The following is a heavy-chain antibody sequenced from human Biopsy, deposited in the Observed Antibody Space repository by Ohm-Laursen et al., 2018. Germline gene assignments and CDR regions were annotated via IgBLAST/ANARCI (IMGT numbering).Heavy chain of an antibody. CDR2: NIPILGTG. J-gene: IGHJ1*01. CDR3: ATKLTGYFHH. V-gene: IGHV1-69*06. D-gene: IGHD3-9*01. CDR1: EGTFSNYG. Sequence: GASVKVSCKIPEGTFSNYGVNWARQAPGQGLEWLGGNIPILGTGNYAQKFQDRVTVAADTSTSTATMELRSLRSDDTAVYYCATKLTGYFHHWGQGTLVTVSS.